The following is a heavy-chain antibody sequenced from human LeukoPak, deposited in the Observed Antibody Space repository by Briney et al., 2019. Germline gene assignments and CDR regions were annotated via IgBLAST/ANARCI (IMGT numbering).Heavy chain of an antibody. CDR3: ARDLDSGGFVVDY. J-gene: IGHJ4*02. CDR1: GYTFTGYY. V-gene: IGHV1-2*02. Sequence: GASVKVSCKASGYTFTGYYMHWVRQAPGQGLEWMGWINLNSGGTNYAQKFQGRVTMTRDTSISTAYMELSRLRSDDTAVYYCARDLDSGGFVVDYWGQGTLVTVSS. CDR2: INLNSGGT. D-gene: IGHD6-25*01.